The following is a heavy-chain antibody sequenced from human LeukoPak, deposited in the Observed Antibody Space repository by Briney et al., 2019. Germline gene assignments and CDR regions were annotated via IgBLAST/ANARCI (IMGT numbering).Heavy chain of an antibody. D-gene: IGHD5-12*01. CDR2: IYYSGST. J-gene: IGHJ4*02. CDR3: ARGTNIGAGNYDS. Sequence: SETLSLTCIVSGGSIRSYYWSWIRQPPGMGLEWIGYIYYSGSTNYNPSLKSRLTMSVDTSKNQFSLKLTSVTAADTAVYYCARGTNIGAGNYDSWGQGTLVIVSS. V-gene: IGHV4-59*01. CDR1: GGSIRSYY.